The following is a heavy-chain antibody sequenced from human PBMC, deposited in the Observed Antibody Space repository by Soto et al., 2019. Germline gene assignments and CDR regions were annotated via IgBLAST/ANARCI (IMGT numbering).Heavy chain of an antibody. J-gene: IGHJ4*02. CDR3: ARYQYDSSGLDDEH. CDR2: IYHRGAT. Sequence: PSETLSLTCSVSGYSINGGYYWGWIRQAPGKGLEWIGSIYHRGATYYAPSLKARAAISLDTSNNHFTLRLTSVTVADTAIYYCARYQYDSSGLDDEHWGQGALVTVSS. V-gene: IGHV4-38-2*01. D-gene: IGHD3-22*01. CDR1: GYSINGGYY.